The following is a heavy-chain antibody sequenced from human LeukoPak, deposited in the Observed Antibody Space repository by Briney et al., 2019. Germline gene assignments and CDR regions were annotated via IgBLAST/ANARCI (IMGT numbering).Heavy chain of an antibody. D-gene: IGHD3-10*01. CDR2: ISGSGGST. J-gene: IGHJ4*02. Sequence: QAGGSLRLSCAASGFTLSSYAMSWVRQAPGKGLEWVSAISGSGGSTYYADSVKGRFTISRDNSKNTLYLQMNSLRAEDTAVYYCAKDLTVGGPVLGYFDYWGQGTLVTVSS. V-gene: IGHV3-23*01. CDR1: GFTLSSYA. CDR3: AKDLTVGGPVLGYFDY.